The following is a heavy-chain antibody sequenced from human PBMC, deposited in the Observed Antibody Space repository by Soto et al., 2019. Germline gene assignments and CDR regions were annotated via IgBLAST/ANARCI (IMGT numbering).Heavy chain of an antibody. CDR1: YGSVNSGPNY. V-gene: IGHV4-61*01. D-gene: IGHD3-9*01. J-gene: IGHJ2*01. Sequence: SETLSLTCTFSYGSVNSGPNYWTWIRQPPGKGLEWIGYMYNSESTNYNPSLRSRLTISIDTSKNQLSLELTSVTAADTAVYFCVRHYNRYLDVWGRGTLVTVSS. CDR3: VRHYNRYLDV. CDR2: MYNSEST.